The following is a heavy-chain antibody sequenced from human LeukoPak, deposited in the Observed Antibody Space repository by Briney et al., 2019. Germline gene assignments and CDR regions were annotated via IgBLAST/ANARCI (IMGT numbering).Heavy chain of an antibody. CDR3: AREETYDILTGYQDAFDI. D-gene: IGHD3-9*01. CDR2: INPNSGGT. V-gene: IGHV1-2*02. J-gene: IGHJ3*02. Sequence: ASVKVSCKASGYTFTGYYMHWVRQAPGQGLEWMGWINPNSGGTNYAQKFQGRVTMTRDTSISTAYMEVSRLKSDDTAVYYCAREETYDILTGYQDAFDIWGQGTMVTVSS. CDR1: GYTFTGYY.